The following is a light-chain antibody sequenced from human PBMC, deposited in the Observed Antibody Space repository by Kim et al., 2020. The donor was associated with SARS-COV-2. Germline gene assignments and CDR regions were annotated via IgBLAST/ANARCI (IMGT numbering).Light chain of an antibody. Sequence: APVQLTCALSSGHSSYAIAWHQQQPEKGPRYLMKLNSDGSHSKGDGIPDRFSGSSSGAERYLTISSLQSEDEADYYCQTWGTGIVVFGGGTQLTVL. CDR3: QTWGTGIVV. V-gene: IGLV4-69*01. CDR2: LNSDGSH. J-gene: IGLJ2*01. CDR1: SGHSSYA.